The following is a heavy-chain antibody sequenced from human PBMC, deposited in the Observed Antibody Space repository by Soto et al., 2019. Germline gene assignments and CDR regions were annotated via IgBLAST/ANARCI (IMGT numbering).Heavy chain of an antibody. CDR2: ISAYNGNT. CDR3: ARHIAAAGTDMGWFDP. Sequence: QVQLVQSGAEVKKPGASVKVSCKASGYTFTSYGISWVRQAPGQGLEWMGWISAYNGNTNYAQKLQGRVTMTTDTSTSSAYMELRSLRSDDTAVYYCARHIAAAGTDMGWFDPWGQGTLSPSPQ. V-gene: IGHV1-18*01. D-gene: IGHD6-13*01. J-gene: IGHJ5*02. CDR1: GYTFTSYG.